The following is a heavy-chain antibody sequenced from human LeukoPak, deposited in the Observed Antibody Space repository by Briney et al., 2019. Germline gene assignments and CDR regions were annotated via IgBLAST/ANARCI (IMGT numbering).Heavy chain of an antibody. CDR3: ARLNNWGSEYYFDY. CDR1: GGSISSYY. V-gene: IGHV4-59*08. D-gene: IGHD7-27*01. J-gene: IGHJ4*02. CDR2: IYYTGST. Sequence: PSETLSLTCTVSGGSISSYYWSWIRQPPGKGLEWIGYIYYTGSTKYNPSLKSRVTISVDTSKNQFSVKLSSVTAADTSVYYCARLNNWGSEYYFDYWGQGTLVTVSS.